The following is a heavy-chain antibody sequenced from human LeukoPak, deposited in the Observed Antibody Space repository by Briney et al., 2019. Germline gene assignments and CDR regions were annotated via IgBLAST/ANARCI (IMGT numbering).Heavy chain of an antibody. V-gene: IGHV4-34*01. CDR2: ISHSGST. Sequence: PSETLSLTCAVYGGSFSGYYWSWIRQPPGKGLEWIGEISHSGSTNYNPSLKSRVTISVDTSKNQFSLKLSSVTAADTAVYYCARGRRYFDWLSPRYYFDYWGQGTLVTVSS. CDR3: ARGRRYFDWLSPRYYFDY. D-gene: IGHD3-9*01. CDR1: GGSFSGYY. J-gene: IGHJ4*02.